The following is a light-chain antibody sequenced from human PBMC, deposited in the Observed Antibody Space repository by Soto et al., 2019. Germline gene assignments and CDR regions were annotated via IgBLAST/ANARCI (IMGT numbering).Light chain of an antibody. Sequence: QSALTQPPSASGSPGQSVTISCTGTSSDVGGYNYVSWYQQHPGKAPKLMIYEVSKRPSGVPDRFSGSKSGNTASLTISGLQAEDEAVYYCSSYGGSNNLLFGGGTKVTVL. CDR1: SSDVGGYNY. CDR3: SSYGGSNNLL. CDR2: EVS. V-gene: IGLV2-8*01. J-gene: IGLJ2*01.